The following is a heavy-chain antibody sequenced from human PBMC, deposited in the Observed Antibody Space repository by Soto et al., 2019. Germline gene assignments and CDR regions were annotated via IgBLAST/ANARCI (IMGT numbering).Heavy chain of an antibody. J-gene: IGHJ6*02. CDR2: ISYDGSNK. D-gene: IGHD6-13*01. V-gene: IGHV3-30-3*01. Sequence: GGSLRLSCAASGFTFSSYAMHWVRQAPGKGLEWMAVISYDGSNKYYADSVKGRFTISRDNSKNTLYLQMNSLRAEDTAVYYCARSAYSSSWYPVGYYYYGMDVWGQGTTVTVSS. CDR1: GFTFSSYA. CDR3: ARSAYSSSWYPVGYYYYGMDV.